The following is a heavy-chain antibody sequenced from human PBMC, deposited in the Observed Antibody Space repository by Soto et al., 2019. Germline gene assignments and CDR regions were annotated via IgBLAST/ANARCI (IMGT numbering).Heavy chain of an antibody. CDR3: ARGAEDIVVVVAATPGYNWFDP. J-gene: IGHJ5*02. D-gene: IGHD2-15*01. CDR2: ISAYNDNT. CDR1: GYTFTSYG. V-gene: IGHV1-18*01. Sequence: ASVKVSCKASGYTFTSYGISWVRQAPGQGLEWMGWISAYNDNTNYAQKLQGRVTMTTDTSTSTAYMELRSLRSDDTAVYYCARGAEDIVVVVAATPGYNWFDPWGQGTLVAVSS.